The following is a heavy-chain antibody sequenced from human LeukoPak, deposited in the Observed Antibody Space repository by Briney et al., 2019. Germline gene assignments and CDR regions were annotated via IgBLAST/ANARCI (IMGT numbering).Heavy chain of an antibody. CDR1: NYSISSSHY. CDR2: IYHSGGST. J-gene: IGHJ5*02. V-gene: IGHV4-38-2*02. CDR3: ARDHTTLTGHIQYFDP. Sequence: SETLSLTCTVSNYSISSSHYWGCIRQSPGKGLEWIGSIYHSGGSTFYNPSLESRITISVDTSKNQFSLKLNSVTAADTAVYYCARDHTTLTGHIQYFDPWGQGTLVTVSS. D-gene: IGHD1-20*01.